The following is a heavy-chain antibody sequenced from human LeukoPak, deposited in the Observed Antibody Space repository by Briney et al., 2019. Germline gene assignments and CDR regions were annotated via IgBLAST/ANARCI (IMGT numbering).Heavy chain of an antibody. CDR3: ARSGGGYDILLDY. D-gene: IGHD3-9*01. CDR1: GGSISSSSYY. Sequence: SETLSLTCTVSGGSISSSSYYWSWIRQPAGKGLEWIGRIYTSGSTNYNPSLKSRVTMSVDTSKNQFSLKLSSVTAADTAVYYCARSGGGYDILLDYWGQGTLVTVSS. J-gene: IGHJ4*02. V-gene: IGHV4-61*02. CDR2: IYTSGST.